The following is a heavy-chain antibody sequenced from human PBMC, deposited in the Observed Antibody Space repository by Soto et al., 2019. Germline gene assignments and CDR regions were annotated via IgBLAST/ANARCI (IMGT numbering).Heavy chain of an antibody. Sequence: PGGSLRLSCAASGFTFSSYAMSWVRQAPGKGLEWVSAISGSGGSTYYADSVKGRFTISRDNSKNTLYLQMNSLRAEDTAVCYCAKDRVDSRYYFDYWGQGTLVTVSS. CDR2: ISGSGGST. CDR3: AKDRVDSRYYFDY. V-gene: IGHV3-23*01. J-gene: IGHJ4*02. D-gene: IGHD3-3*01. CDR1: GFTFSSYA.